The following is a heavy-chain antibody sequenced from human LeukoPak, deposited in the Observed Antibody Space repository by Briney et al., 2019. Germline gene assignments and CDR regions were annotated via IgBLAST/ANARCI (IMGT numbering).Heavy chain of an antibody. V-gene: IGHV3-7*01. CDR2: IKQDGSEK. J-gene: IGHJ4*02. CDR3: ARDPYGDYYFDY. Sequence: GGSLRLSCAVSGFTFSSYWMSWVRQAPGKGLEWVANIKQDGSEKYYVDSVKGRFTISRDNAKNSLYLQMNSLRAEDTAVYYCARDPYGDYYFDYWGQRTLVTVSS. CDR1: GFTFSSYW. D-gene: IGHD4-17*01.